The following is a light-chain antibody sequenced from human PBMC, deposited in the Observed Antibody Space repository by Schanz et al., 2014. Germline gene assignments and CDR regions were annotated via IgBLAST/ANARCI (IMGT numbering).Light chain of an antibody. Sequence: EIVLTQSPGTLSFSPGERATLSCRATQNVDTSYLAWYQQKPGQAPRLLIYDTSTRATGIPDRFSGSGSGTDFTLTITSLQPDDFATYYCQQYNSYSQTFGQGTRLQIK. CDR2: DTS. CDR1: QNVDTSY. J-gene: IGKJ2*01. V-gene: IGKV3-20*01. CDR3: QQYNSYSQT.